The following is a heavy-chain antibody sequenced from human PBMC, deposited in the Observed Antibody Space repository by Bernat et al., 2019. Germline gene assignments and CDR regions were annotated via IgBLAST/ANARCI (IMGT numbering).Heavy chain of an antibody. Sequence: EVQLVESGGGLVKPGGSLRLSCAASGFTFSNAWMSWVRQAPGKGLEWVGRIKSKTDGGTTDYAAPVKGRFTISRDDSKNTLYLQMNSLKTEDTAVYYCTRYIAAAGFGYWGQGTLVTVSS. CDR3: TRYIAAAGFGY. CDR2: IKSKTDGGTT. V-gene: IGHV3-15*01. D-gene: IGHD6-13*01. CDR1: GFTFSNAW. J-gene: IGHJ4*02.